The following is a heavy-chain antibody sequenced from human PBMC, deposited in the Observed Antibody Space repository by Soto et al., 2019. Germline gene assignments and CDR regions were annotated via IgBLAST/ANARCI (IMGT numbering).Heavy chain of an antibody. D-gene: IGHD4-4*01. V-gene: IGHV1-18*01. CDR2: ISAYNGNT. CDR3: ARDETTVTTRFDP. Sequence: ASVKVSCKASGYTFASYGSRWVRQAPGQGLEWMGWISAYNGNTNYAQKLQGRVTMTTDTSTSTAYMELRSLRSDDTAVYYCARDETTVTTRFDPWGQGTLVTVSS. CDR1: GYTFASYG. J-gene: IGHJ5*02.